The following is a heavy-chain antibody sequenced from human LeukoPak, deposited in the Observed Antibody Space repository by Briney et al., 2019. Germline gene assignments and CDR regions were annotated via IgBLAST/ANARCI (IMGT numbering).Heavy chain of an antibody. D-gene: IGHD3-16*01. CDR2: ISSSSSYI. CDR3: ARDVTLGNFDY. V-gene: IGHV3-21*01. CDR1: GFTFSSYS. J-gene: IGHJ4*02. Sequence: PGGSLRLSCAASGFTFSSYSMNWVRQAPGKGLKWVSSISSSSSYIYYADSVKGRLTISRDNAKNSLYLQMNSLRAKDTAVYYCARDVTLGNFDYWGQGILVIVSS.